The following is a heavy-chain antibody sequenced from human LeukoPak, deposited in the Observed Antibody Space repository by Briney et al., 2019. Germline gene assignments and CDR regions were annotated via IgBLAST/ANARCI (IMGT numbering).Heavy chain of an antibody. V-gene: IGHV3-53*01. CDR2: IYSGGST. CDR3: ARSREGNYFDY. Sequence: PGGSLRLSCAASGFTVSSNHMSWVRQAPGKGLEWVSVIYSGGSTYYADSVKGRFTISRDNSKNPLYLQMNSLRAEDTAVYYCARSREGNYFDYWGQGTLVTVSS. J-gene: IGHJ4*02. CDR1: GFTVSSNH.